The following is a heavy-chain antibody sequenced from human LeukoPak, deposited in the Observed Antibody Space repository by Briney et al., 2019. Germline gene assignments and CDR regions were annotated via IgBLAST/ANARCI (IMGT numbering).Heavy chain of an antibody. J-gene: IGHJ4*02. Sequence: GGSLRLSCAASGFTFSSYAMSWVRQAPGKGLEWVSAISGSGGSTSYADSVKGRFTFSRDNSKNTVYLQMNSLRVEDTAVYYCAKDYRRFLEWLLYQGVSSMLDYWGQGTLVTVSS. CDR2: ISGSGGST. CDR3: AKDYRRFLEWLLYQGVSSMLDY. CDR1: GFTFSSYA. V-gene: IGHV3-23*01. D-gene: IGHD3-3*01.